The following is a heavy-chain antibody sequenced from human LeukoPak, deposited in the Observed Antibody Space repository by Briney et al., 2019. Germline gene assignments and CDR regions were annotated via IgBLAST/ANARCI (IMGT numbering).Heavy chain of an antibody. J-gene: IGHJ4*02. Sequence: ASVKVSCKASGYTFTGYYMHWVRQAPGQRLEWMGWISAYNGNTNYAQKLQGRVTMTTDTSTSTAYMELRSLRSDDTAVYYCARGERWLQKISPFDYWGQGTLVTVSS. D-gene: IGHD5-24*01. CDR3: ARGERWLQKISPFDY. V-gene: IGHV1-18*04. CDR1: GYTFTGYY. CDR2: ISAYNGNT.